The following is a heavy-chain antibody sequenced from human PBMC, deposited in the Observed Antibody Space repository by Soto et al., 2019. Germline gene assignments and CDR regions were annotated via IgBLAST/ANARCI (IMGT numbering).Heavy chain of an antibody. Sequence: ETLSLTCSVSVGSMSEYFWSWIRQSPGKGLEWIGYIYYLGSTDYNPSLKSRVTISVDTSKRQFSLRLTSVTAADTAVYYCARDGYDGSGSPYPAYWGPGTQVTVSS. CDR3: ARDGYDGSGSPYPAY. D-gene: IGHD3-10*01. CDR2: IYYLGST. J-gene: IGHJ4*02. CDR1: VGSMSEYF. V-gene: IGHV4-59*01.